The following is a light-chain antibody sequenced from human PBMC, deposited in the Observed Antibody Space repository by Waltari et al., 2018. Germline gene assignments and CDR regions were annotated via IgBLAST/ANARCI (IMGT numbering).Light chain of an antibody. V-gene: IGKV2-28*01. Sequence: DIVMTQSPLSLSGTPGEPASISCRSSQSLLHSSGNTFLDWYLQKPGQSPQLLIYLVSNRASGVPDRFSGSGSGTDFTLKISRVEAEDVGVYFCMQARQTPWTFGQGTKVEIK. CDR1: QSLLHSSGNTF. CDR3: MQARQTPWT. J-gene: IGKJ1*01. CDR2: LVS.